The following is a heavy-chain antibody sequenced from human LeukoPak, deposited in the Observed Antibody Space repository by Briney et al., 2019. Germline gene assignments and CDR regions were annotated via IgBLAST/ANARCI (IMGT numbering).Heavy chain of an antibody. J-gene: IGHJ6*03. V-gene: IGHV4-34*01. D-gene: IGHD4/OR15-4a*01. CDR3: VRSVKLVLITYHHYYMDV. CDR1: GGSCSGYY. CDR2: INHSGRT. Sequence: SETLSLTCAVYGGSCSGYYWTWIRHSPGKGLEWIGDINHSGRTNYNPSLKSRVTISADTSKNQFSLKMTSMTAADTAVYYCVRSVKLVLITYHHYYMDVWGKGTTVTVSS.